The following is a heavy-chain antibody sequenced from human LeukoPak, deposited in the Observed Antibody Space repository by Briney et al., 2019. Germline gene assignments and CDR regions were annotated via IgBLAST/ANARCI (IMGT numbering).Heavy chain of an antibody. V-gene: IGHV4-39*01. Sequence: SETLSLTCTVSGGSISSSSYYWGWIRQPPGKGLGWIGSIYYSGSTYYNPSLKSRVTISVDTSKNQFSLKLSPVTAADTAVYYCARGRSNDFWSGYYIGYWGQGTLVTVSS. CDR1: GGSISSSSYY. CDR3: ARGRSNDFWSGYYIGY. J-gene: IGHJ4*02. D-gene: IGHD3-3*01. CDR2: IYYSGST.